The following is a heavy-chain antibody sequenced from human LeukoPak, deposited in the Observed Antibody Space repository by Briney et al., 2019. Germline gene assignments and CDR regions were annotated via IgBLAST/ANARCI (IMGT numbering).Heavy chain of an antibody. Sequence: GASVKVSCKASGYTFTSYDINWVRQATGQGLEWMGWMNPNSGNTGYAQKFQGRVTITRNTSISTAYMELSSLRSEDTAVYYCARGRRSYYDFWSGYYTVDWFDPWGQGTLVTVSS. CDR2: MNPNSGNT. V-gene: IGHV1-8*03. CDR3: ARGRRSYYDFWSGYYTVDWFDP. CDR1: GYTFTSYD. J-gene: IGHJ5*02. D-gene: IGHD3-3*01.